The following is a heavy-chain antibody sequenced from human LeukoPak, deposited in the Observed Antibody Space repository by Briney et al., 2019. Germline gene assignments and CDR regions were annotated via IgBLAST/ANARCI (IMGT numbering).Heavy chain of an antibody. J-gene: IGHJ4*02. Sequence: PSETLSLTCTVSGGSVSSGSYYWSWIRQPPGKGLEWIGYIYYSGSTNYNPSLKSRVTISVDTSKNQFSLKLSSVTAADTAVYYCARGRFSSSWYYVSGYYFDYWGQGTLVTVSS. CDR1: GGSVSSGSYY. D-gene: IGHD6-13*01. CDR2: IYYSGST. V-gene: IGHV4-61*01. CDR3: ARGRFSSSWYYVSGYYFDY.